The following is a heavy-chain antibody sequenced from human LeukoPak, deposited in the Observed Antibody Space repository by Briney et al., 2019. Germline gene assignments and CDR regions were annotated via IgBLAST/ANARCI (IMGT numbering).Heavy chain of an antibody. D-gene: IGHD2-21*02. CDR2: ISSSSSYI. J-gene: IGHJ4*02. Sequence: PGGSLRLSCAASEFTFSSYSMNWVRQAPGKGLEWVSSISSSSSYIYYADSVKGRFTSSRDNAKNLLYLQMNSLRAEDTAVYYCARVFCGADCPHYYFDYWGQGNLVTVSS. CDR3: ARVFCGADCPHYYFDY. V-gene: IGHV3-21*04. CDR1: EFTFSSYS.